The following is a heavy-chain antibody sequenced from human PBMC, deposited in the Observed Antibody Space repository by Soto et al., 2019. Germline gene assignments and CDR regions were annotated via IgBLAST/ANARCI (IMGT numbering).Heavy chain of an antibody. Sequence: EVQLLESGGGLVQPGGSLRLSCAASGFTFSSYAMSWVRQAPGKGLGWVSAISGSGGSTYYADSVKGRFTISRDNSNNTLYLQMNSLRAEDTAVYYCAKSCSGWYDAFDIWGQGTMVTVSS. CDR2: ISGSGGST. J-gene: IGHJ3*02. D-gene: IGHD6-19*01. CDR3: AKSCSGWYDAFDI. V-gene: IGHV3-23*01. CDR1: GFTFSSYA.